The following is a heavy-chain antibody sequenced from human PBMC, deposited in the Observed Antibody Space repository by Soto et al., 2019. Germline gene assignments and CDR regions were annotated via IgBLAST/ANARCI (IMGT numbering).Heavy chain of an antibody. D-gene: IGHD4-17*01. V-gene: IGHV4-39*07. CDR2: IYYSGNT. CDR1: VGAIRSISYY. CDR3: TRAGGYYGDYPNFDY. J-gene: IGHJ4*02. Sequence: TLXLTCTVSVGAIRSISYYCGWIRQPPGKGLEYIGTIYYSGNTYYNPSPKSRVSISGDTSKNQVSLKLSSVTAADTAVYYCTRAGGYYGDYPNFDYWGQGALVTVSS.